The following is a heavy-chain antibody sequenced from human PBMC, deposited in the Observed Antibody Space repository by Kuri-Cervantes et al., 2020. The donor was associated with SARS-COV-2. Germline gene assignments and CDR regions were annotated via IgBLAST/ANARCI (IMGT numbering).Heavy chain of an antibody. D-gene: IGHD3-10*01. J-gene: IGHJ5*02. V-gene: IGHV3-30*18. CDR1: GLSINNYD. CDR3: SKSRGPLPPSVRRSVLDP. CDR2: ISYEGSNK. Sequence: GESLKISCAVSGLSINNYDMHWVRQAQGKGPEWVAVISYEGSNKHYSAPVKGRFTISRDNSKSMVYLQINSLRPEDTATYYCSKSRGPLPPSVRRSVLDPWGRGTLVTVSS.